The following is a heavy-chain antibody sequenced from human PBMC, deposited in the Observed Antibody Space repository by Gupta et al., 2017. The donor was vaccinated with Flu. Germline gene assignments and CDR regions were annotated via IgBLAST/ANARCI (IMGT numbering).Heavy chain of an antibody. CDR2: ISYDERHK. V-gene: IGHV3-30*18. CDR1: G. J-gene: IGHJ4*02. CDR3: AKDQHCVLGYCDSSNCYGVDF. Sequence: GMHWVRQAPGKGLEWVAFISYDERHKFYSDAVKGRFTISRDNSKSTLSLQMNSLRAEDAAVYYCAKDQHCVLGYCDSSNCYGVDFWGQGTRVTVSA. D-gene: IGHD2-2*01.